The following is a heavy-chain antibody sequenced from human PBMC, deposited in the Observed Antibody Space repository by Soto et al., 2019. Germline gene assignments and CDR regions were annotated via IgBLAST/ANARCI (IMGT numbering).Heavy chain of an antibody. V-gene: IGHV3-15*01. D-gene: IGHD2-15*01. CDR3: TTVSSFLFGGGGSCPDVAFDI. CDR2: IKSKTDGGTT. J-gene: IGHJ3*02. Sequence: GGSLRLSCAASGFTFSNAWMSWVRQAPGKGLEWVGRIKSKTDGGTTDYAAPVKGRFTISRDDSKNTLYLQMNSLKTEDTAVYYCTTVSSFLFGGGGSCPDVAFDIWGKGTMVTV. CDR1: GFTFSNAW.